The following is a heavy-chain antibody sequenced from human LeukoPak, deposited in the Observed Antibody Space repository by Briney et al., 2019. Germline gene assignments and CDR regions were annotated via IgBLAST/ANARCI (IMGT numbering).Heavy chain of an antibody. D-gene: IGHD3-22*01. Sequence: GGSLRLSCAASGFTFSIYAMSWVRQAPGKGLEWVSSISSKGELTFYANSVKGRFTISRDNSESTLYLQMNILRAEDTAIYYCTRDRPNYYGSDGHYYRRNGDYWGQGTLVTVSS. CDR2: ISSKGELT. CDR3: TRDRPNYYGSDGHYYRRNGDY. V-gene: IGHV3-23*01. J-gene: IGHJ4*02. CDR1: GFTFSIYA.